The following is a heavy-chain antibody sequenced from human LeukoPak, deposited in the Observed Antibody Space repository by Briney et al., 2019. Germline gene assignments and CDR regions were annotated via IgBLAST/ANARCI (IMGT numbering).Heavy chain of an antibody. D-gene: IGHD3-16*01. J-gene: IGHJ4*02. CDR1: GFTCSSSE. CDR3: ARVGGSHDYTHGGLDY. V-gene: IGHV3-48*03. CDR2: ISSSGRTI. Sequence: PGGSLRFSCAASGFTCSSSEMNWVRQAPGRGLGRVWYISSSGRTIYYADSVGGRFTISRDNAMNSLYLQMNSLRAEDTAVYYCARVGGSHDYTHGGLDYWGQGTLVTVSS.